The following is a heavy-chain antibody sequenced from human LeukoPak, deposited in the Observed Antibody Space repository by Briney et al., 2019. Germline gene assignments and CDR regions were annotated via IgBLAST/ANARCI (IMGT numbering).Heavy chain of an antibody. CDR1: GFTFSGSA. CDR3: AKASPIVGATPRVSSYFDY. J-gene: IGHJ4*02. D-gene: IGHD1-26*01. CDR2: IRSKAISYAT. Sequence: GGSLRLSCAASGFTFSGSAMHWVRQASGKGLEWVGRIRSKAISYATAYAASVKGRFTISRDNSKNTLYLQMNSLRAEDTAVYYCAKASPIVGATPRVSSYFDYWGQGTLVTVSS. V-gene: IGHV3-73*01.